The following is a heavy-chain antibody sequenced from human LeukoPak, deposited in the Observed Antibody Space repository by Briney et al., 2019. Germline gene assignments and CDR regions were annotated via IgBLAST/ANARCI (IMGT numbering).Heavy chain of an antibody. CDR2: ISHRGST. D-gene: IGHD4-17*01. Sequence: SETLSLTCAVYGESFNGYYWSWIRQPPGKGLEWIGEISHRGSTNYNPSLKSRVTISIDTSKNQFSLKLSSVTAADTAVYYCARGEYGNQRSNNWFDPWGQRTLVTVSS. V-gene: IGHV4-34*01. CDR1: GESFNGYY. CDR3: ARGEYGNQRSNNWFDP. J-gene: IGHJ5*02.